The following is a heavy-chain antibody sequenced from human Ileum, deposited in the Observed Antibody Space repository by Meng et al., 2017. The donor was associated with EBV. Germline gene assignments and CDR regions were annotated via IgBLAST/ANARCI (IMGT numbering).Heavy chain of an antibody. CDR2: MSYSGST. J-gene: IGHJ4*02. Sequence: VQLQEPGPGLVKPSETLSLTCTVSGGSVSSAHSFWTWIRQPPGKGLEWIGYMSYSGSTNYSPPLESRVTISVDTSKNQFSLKLSSVTAADTAVYYCAGDPHSGSPHWGQGTLVTVSS. CDR1: GGSVSSAHSF. V-gene: IGHV4-61*01. D-gene: IGHD1-26*01. CDR3: AGDPHSGSPH.